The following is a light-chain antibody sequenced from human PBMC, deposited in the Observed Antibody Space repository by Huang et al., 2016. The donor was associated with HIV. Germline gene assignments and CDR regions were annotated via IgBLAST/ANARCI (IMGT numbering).Light chain of an antibody. CDR1: QSVSSN. CDR3: QQNNNWPPLFT. CDR2: VAS. J-gene: IGKJ3*01. Sequence: EIVMTQSPATLSVSPWERATLSCRASQSVSSNLAWYPQKPGQAPRLHIYVASTRATGIPARFSGSGSGTEFTLTINSLQSEDFAVYYCQQNNNWPPLFTFGPGTKVDIK. V-gene: IGKV3-15*01.